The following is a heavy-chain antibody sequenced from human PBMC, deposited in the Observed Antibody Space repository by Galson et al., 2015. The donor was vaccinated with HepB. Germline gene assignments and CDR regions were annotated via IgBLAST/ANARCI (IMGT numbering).Heavy chain of an antibody. V-gene: IGHV3-48*02. Sequence: SLRLSCAASGFTFSSYSMNWVRQAPGKGLEWVSYISSSSSTIYYADSVKGRFTISRDNSKNSLYLQMNSLREEDTAVYYCARDLAGAVAYYYYYGMDVWGQGTPVTVSS. J-gene: IGHJ6*02. CDR2: ISSSSSTI. CDR1: GFTFSSYS. D-gene: IGHD6-13*01. CDR3: ARDLAGAVAYYYYYGMDV.